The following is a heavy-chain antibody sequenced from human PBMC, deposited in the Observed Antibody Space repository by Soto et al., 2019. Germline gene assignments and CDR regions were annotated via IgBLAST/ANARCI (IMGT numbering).Heavy chain of an antibody. D-gene: IGHD3-16*01. J-gene: IGHJ4*02. CDR3: ARDWRQMSRGGVFDY. V-gene: IGHV1-69*06. CDR2: IVPLSGTP. Sequence: QVRLVQSGAEVKRPGSSVKLSCKVSGANANIYSIAWVRQAPGQGLQWLGTIVPLSGTPNHAQQFQARVTITADTSTNTAYLELSRLRSEDTAIYYCARDWRQMSRGGVFDYWGKGSLVSISS. CDR1: GANANIYS.